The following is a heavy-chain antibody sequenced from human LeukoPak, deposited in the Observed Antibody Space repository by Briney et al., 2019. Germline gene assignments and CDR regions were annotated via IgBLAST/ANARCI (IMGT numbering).Heavy chain of an antibody. CDR1: GFTFSSYW. Sequence: PGGSLRLSCAASGFTFSSYWMSWVRQAPGKRLEWVANINQDGSEKYYVDSVKGRFNISRDNARNSLFLQMNILTAEDTAIYYCVREGAYSTSSPAGYWGQGTLVSVSS. J-gene: IGHJ4*02. CDR2: INQDGSEK. CDR3: VREGAYSTSSPAGY. V-gene: IGHV3-7*01. D-gene: IGHD6-6*01.